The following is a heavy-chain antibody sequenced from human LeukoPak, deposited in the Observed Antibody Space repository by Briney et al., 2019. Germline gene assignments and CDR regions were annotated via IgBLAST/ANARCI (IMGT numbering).Heavy chain of an antibody. CDR1: GFTFDDYA. Sequence: PGGSLRLSCAASGFTFDDYAMHWVRQAPGKGLEWVSLISWDGGSTYYADSVKGRFTISRDNSKNSLYLQVNSLRAEDTALYYCAKDIKEGGAAYYMDVWGKGTTVTVSS. V-gene: IGHV3-43D*03. D-gene: IGHD1-26*01. CDR2: ISWDGGST. J-gene: IGHJ6*03. CDR3: AKDIKEGGAAYYMDV.